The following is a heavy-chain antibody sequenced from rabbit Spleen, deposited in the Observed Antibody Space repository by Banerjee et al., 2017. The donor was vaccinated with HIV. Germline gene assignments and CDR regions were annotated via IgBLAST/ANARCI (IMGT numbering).Heavy chain of an antibody. CDR3: ARFYAGYGDFGYAAM. V-gene: IGHV1S45*01. D-gene: IGHD7-1*01. Sequence: QEQLEESGGDLVKPGASLTLTCTASGFSFSAGYYMCWVRQAPGKGLEWIACIHGGSSGSTYYASWAKGRFTIYKTSSTTVTLQMTSLTAADTATYFCARFYAGYGDFGYAAMWGPGTLVTVS. CDR1: GFSFSAGYY. CDR2: IHGGSSGST. J-gene: IGHJ4*01.